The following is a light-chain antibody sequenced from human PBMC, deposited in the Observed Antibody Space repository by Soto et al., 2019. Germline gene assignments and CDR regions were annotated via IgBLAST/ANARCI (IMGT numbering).Light chain of an antibody. J-gene: IGLJ1*01. CDR3: SSYTSSSPYV. V-gene: IGLV2-14*01. CDR2: EVS. Sequence: QSVLTQPASVSGSPGQSITISCTGTSSDVGAYNYVSWYQQHPGKVPKLMIYEVSNRPSGVSNRFSGSKSGNTASLTISGLQAEDEADYYCSSYTSSSPYVFGTGTKAPS. CDR1: SSDVGAYNY.